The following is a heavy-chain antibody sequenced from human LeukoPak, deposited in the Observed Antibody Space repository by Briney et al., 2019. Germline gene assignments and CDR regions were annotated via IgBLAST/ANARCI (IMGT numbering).Heavy chain of an antibody. Sequence: GASVKVSCKASGGTFSSYASSWVRQAPGQGLEWMGGIIPIFGTANYAQKFQGRVTITTDESTSTAYMELSSLRSEDTAVYYCARSPRFDDFWSGYPYYFDYWGQGTLVTVSS. CDR1: GGTFSSYA. CDR3: ARSPRFDDFWSGYPYYFDY. J-gene: IGHJ4*02. CDR2: IIPIFGTA. V-gene: IGHV1-69*05. D-gene: IGHD3-3*01.